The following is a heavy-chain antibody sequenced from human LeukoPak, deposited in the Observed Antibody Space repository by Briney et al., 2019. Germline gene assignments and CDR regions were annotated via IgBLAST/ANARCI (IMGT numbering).Heavy chain of an antibody. Sequence: GGSLRLSCVASGLNFNSHTMKWVRQAPGKGLEWVSSISSDSNPIYHADSVKGRFTISRDNAKNSLYLQMNSLRAEDTAVYYCARMEKFYYGSGGFSPPLMDVWGQGTTVIVSS. V-gene: IGHV3-21*01. CDR2: ISSDSNPI. CDR3: ARMEKFYYGSGGFSPPLMDV. J-gene: IGHJ6*02. CDR1: GLNFNSHT. D-gene: IGHD3-10*01.